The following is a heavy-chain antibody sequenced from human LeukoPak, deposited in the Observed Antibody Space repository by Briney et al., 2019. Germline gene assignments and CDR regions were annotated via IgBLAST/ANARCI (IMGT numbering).Heavy chain of an antibody. J-gene: IGHJ4*02. D-gene: IGHD1-20*01. Sequence: GSLRLSCAASGFTFSSYEMNWVRQAPGKGLEWVSYISGSGSTRYYTDSVKGRFTISRDNAKNSLYLQMNSLRAEDTAVYYCVRDPGITGTSYWGQGTLVTVSS. V-gene: IGHV3-48*03. CDR3: VRDPGITGTSY. CDR1: GFTFSSYE. CDR2: ISGSGSTR.